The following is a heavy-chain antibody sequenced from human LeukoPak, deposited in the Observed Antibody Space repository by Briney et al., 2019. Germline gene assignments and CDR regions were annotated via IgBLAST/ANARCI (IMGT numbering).Heavy chain of an antibody. CDR1: GGSISSGGYC. Sequence: PSQTLSLTCTVSGGSISSGGYCWSWIRQHPGKGLEWIGYIYYSGSTYYNPSLKSRVTISVDTSKNQFSLKLSSVTAADTAVYYCARGHRIAAAGTRFDYWGQGTLVTVSS. D-gene: IGHD6-13*01. CDR2: IYYSGST. V-gene: IGHV4-31*03. J-gene: IGHJ4*02. CDR3: ARGHRIAAAGTRFDY.